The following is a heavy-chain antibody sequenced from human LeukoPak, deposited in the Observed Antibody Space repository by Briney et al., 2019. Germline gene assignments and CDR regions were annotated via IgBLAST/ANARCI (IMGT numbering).Heavy chain of an antibody. J-gene: IGHJ4*02. CDR3: AKDFAPYYYDSSGHTLVDY. CDR2: IWYGGSNK. V-gene: IGHV3-30*02. CDR1: GFTFSSYG. Sequence: AGGSLRLSCAASGFTFSSYGMHWVRQAPGKGLEWVAVIWYGGSNKYYADSVKGRFTISRDNSKNTLYLQMNSLRAEDTAVYYCAKDFAPYYYDSSGHTLVDYWGQGTLVTVSS. D-gene: IGHD3-22*01.